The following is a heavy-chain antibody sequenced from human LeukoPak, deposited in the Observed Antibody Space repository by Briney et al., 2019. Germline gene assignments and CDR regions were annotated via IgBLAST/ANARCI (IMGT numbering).Heavy chain of an antibody. CDR1: GFTFSNYG. V-gene: IGHV3-30*02. CDR2: ISFDGSQK. Sequence: GGSLRLSCAASGFTFSNYGMHWVRQAPGKGLEWVALISFDGSQKYYADSVKGRFTISRDNSKNTLYLQPNSLRVEDTAVYYCAKVGPLSGNFWYFDLWGRGTLVTVSS. J-gene: IGHJ2*01. D-gene: IGHD3-10*01. CDR3: AKVGPLSGNFWYFDL.